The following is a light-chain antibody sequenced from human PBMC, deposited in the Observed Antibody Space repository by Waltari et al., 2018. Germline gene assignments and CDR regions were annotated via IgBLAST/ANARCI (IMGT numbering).Light chain of an antibody. CDR1: QNIKNY. CDR2: DAA. Sequence: DIRMTQSPSSLSASVGDSVTITCRATQNIKNYLNWYQQKPGKAPSLLIYDAASLYSGVPSRVSGSGSGTDFTLAISDLQPEDFATYYCQQSYSAPATFGGGTKVEIK. J-gene: IGKJ4*01. CDR3: QQSYSAPAT. V-gene: IGKV1-39*01.